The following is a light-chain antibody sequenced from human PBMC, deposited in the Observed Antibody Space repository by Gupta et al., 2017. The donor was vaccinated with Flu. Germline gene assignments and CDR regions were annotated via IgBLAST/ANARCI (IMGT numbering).Light chain of an antibody. J-gene: IGKJ1*01. V-gene: IGKV1-5*03. CDR2: KGS. CDR3: QQDKYYPRT. Sequence: DTLMTQSPSTLSASVGDRITMTCRASQSVADLVAWYQQRPGKAPQLLIYKGSRLQDGVPSRFSGIRSGTDFSLTISGLQPDDFATYYCQQDKYYPRTFGLGTRVEIK. CDR1: QSVADL.